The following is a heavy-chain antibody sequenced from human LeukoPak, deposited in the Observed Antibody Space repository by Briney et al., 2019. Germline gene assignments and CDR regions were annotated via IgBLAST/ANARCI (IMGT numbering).Heavy chain of an antibody. V-gene: IGHV3-23*01. CDR3: ARCPPNYYDSSGYVLDAFDI. CDR2: ISGSGGST. D-gene: IGHD3-22*01. CDR1: GFTFSSYA. Sequence: GGSLRLSCAASGFTFSSYAMSWVRQAPGKGLEWVSAISGSGGSTYYADSVKGRFTISRDNSKNTLYLQMNSLRAEDTAVYYCARCPPNYYDSSGYVLDAFDIWGQGTMVTVSS. J-gene: IGHJ3*02.